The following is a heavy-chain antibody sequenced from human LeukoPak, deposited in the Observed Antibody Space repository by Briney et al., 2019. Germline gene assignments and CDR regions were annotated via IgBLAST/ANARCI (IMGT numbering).Heavy chain of an antibody. J-gene: IGHJ5*02. D-gene: IGHD6-13*01. CDR1: GFTFSSYA. CDR2: ISSSSSYI. V-gene: IGHV3-21*01. Sequence: PGGSLRLSCAASGFTFSSYAMSWVRQAPGKGLEWVSSISSSSSYIYYADSVKGRFTISRDNAKNSLYLQMNSLRAEDTAVYYCARARAKQQLVPNWFDPWGQGTLVTVSS. CDR3: ARARAKQQLVPNWFDP.